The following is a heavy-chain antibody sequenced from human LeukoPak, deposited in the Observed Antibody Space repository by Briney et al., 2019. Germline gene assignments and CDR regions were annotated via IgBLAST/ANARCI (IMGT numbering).Heavy chain of an antibody. CDR1: GFTVSSNY. V-gene: IGHV3-66*01. CDR2: IYSGGST. CDR3: AREGYGDLGAFDI. J-gene: IGHJ3*02. Sequence: GGSLRLSCAASGFTVSSNYMSWVRQAPGKGLEWVSVIYSGGSTYYADSVKGRFTISRDNSKNTLYLQMNSLRAEDTAVYYCAREGYGDLGAFDIWGQGTMVTVSS. D-gene: IGHD4-17*01.